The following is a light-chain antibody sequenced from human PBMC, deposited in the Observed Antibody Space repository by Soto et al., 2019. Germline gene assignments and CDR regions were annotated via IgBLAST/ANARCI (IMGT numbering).Light chain of an antibody. Sequence: QSVLTQPASVSGSPGQSITISCTGTSSDVGSYNLVSWYQQHPGKAPKLMIYEGSKRPSGVSNRFSGSKSGNTASLTISGLQAEDEDDYYCCSYAGSSTFVLGGGTKVTVL. CDR2: EGS. CDR3: CSYAGSSTFV. CDR1: SSDVGSYNL. J-gene: IGLJ2*01. V-gene: IGLV2-23*03.